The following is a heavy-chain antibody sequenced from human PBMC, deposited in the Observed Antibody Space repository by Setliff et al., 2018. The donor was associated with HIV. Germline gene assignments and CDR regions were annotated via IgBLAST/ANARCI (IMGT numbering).Heavy chain of an antibody. D-gene: IGHD6-19*01. Sequence: PGGSLRLSCAASGFTFSSYAMSWVRQAPGKGLEWVSAISGSGGSTYYADSVKGRFTISRDNSKNSLYLQMNSLRAEDTAVYYCARVDGFMAVAGTYDYWGQGTLVTVSS. CDR3: ARVDGFMAVAGTYDY. V-gene: IGHV3-23*01. CDR2: ISGSGGST. CDR1: GFTFSSYA. J-gene: IGHJ4*02.